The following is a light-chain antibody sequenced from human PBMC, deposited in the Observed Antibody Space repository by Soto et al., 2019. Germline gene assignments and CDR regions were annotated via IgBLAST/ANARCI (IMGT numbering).Light chain of an antibody. J-gene: IGKJ1*01. CDR2: GAS. CDR1: QSIRYY. Sequence: DIQLTQSPPTLSASVGDRVTITCRASQSIRYYLAWYQQMPGKAPKLLIYGASSLQSGVPSRFSGSGSGTEFTLTISSLQPDDFATYFCQHQNIYSQPFGKGTK. V-gene: IGKV1-5*01. CDR3: QHQNIYSQP.